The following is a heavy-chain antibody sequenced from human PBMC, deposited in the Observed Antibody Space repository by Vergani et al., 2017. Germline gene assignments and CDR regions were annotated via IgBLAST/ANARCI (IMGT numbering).Heavy chain of an antibody. CDR1: GFTFSSYS. D-gene: IGHD1-7*01. Sequence: EVQLVESGGGLVKPGGSLRLSCAASGFTFSSYSMNWVRQAPGKGLEWVSSISSSSSYIYYADSVKGRFTISRDNAKNSLYLQMNSLRAEDTAVYYCARDNWNYVQGADYWGQGTLVTVSS. CDR2: ISSSSSYI. CDR3: ARDNWNYVQGADY. V-gene: IGHV3-21*01. J-gene: IGHJ4*02.